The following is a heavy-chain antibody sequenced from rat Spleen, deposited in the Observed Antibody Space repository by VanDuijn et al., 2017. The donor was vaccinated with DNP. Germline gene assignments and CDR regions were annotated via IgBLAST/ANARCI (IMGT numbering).Heavy chain of an antibody. J-gene: IGHJ2*01. V-gene: IGHV5-7*01. CDR1: GFTFSDYY. CDR3: ARGPNYGSGPDYFDY. Sequence: EVQLVESGGDLVQPGRSLKLSCAASGFTFSDYYMAWVRQAPKKGLEWVASISYDGLATYYRDSVKGRFTISRNSANTTLWLQMSRLGSEDTATYYCARGPNYGSGPDYFDYWGQGVVVTVSS. D-gene: IGHD1-11*01. CDR2: ISYDGLAT.